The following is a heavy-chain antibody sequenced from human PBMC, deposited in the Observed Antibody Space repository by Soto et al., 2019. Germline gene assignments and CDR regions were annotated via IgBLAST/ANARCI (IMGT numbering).Heavy chain of an antibody. V-gene: IGHV3-15*07. CDR2: IKTKSDGGPT. J-gene: IGHJ3*02. CDR1: GFTFSSVW. Sequence: GSLRLSCVGSGFTFSSVWMNWVRQAPGKGLEWVGRIKTKSDGGPTDYAAPVKGRFTISRDDSKNTVYLQMNSLKTEDTALYYCTRNDAFDSWGQGTMVTVSS. CDR3: TRNDAFDS.